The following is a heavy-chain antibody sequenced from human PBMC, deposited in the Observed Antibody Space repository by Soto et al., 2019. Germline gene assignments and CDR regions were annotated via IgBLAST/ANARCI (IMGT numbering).Heavy chain of an antibody. J-gene: IGHJ5*02. CDR1: GLTFSSFG. V-gene: IGHV3-23*01. D-gene: IGHD2-15*01. CDR3: AKDYCSGGSCYGWFDP. CDR2: ISGSGGST. Sequence: GGSLRLSCAASGLTFSSFGMHWVRQAPGKGLEWVSAISGSGGSTYYADSVKGRFTISRDNSKNTLYLQMNSLRAEDTAVYYCAKDYCSGGSCYGWFDPWGQGTLVTVSS.